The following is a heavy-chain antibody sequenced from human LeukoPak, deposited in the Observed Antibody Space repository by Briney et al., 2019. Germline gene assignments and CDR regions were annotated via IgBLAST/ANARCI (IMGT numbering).Heavy chain of an antibody. CDR3: ARDVVATIGYFDY. V-gene: IGHV3-33*08. CDR2: IWFDGNNK. CDR1: GFTFSSYW. D-gene: IGHD5-12*01. Sequence: GGSLRLSCAASGFTFSSYWMKWVRQAPGKGLEWVALIWFDGNNKYYADSVKGRFTISRDISKNTLYLQMNSLRAEDTAVYYCARDVVATIGYFDYWGQGTLVTVSS. J-gene: IGHJ4*02.